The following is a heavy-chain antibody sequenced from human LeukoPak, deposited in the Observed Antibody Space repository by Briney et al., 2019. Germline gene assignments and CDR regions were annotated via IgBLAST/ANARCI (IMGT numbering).Heavy chain of an antibody. CDR2: ISSGM. J-gene: IGHJ3*02. V-gene: IGHV3-11*01. CDR1: GFTFNDYN. CDR3: ARRIWGADSQSHTFDI. D-gene: IGHD3-16*01. Sequence: GGSLRLSCAASGFTFNDYNMGWIRQAPGKGLEWVAYISSGMYYADSVEGRLTISRDNAKNSLYLQMNSLRADDTAVYYCARRIWGADSQSHTFDIWGQGTMVTVSS.